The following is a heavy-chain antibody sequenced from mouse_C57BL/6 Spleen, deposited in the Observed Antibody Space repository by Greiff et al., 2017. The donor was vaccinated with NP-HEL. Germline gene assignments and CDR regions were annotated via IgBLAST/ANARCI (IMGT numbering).Heavy chain of an antibody. D-gene: IGHD2-12*01. V-gene: IGHV1-26*01. CDR3: ARERIGRRWFAY. CDR2: INPNNGGT. CDR1: GYTFTDYY. Sequence: EVQLHQSGPELVKPGASVKISCKASGYTFTDYYMNWVKQSHGKSLEWIGDINPNNGGTSYNQKFKGKATLTVDKSSSTAYMELRSLTSEDSAVYYCARERIGRRWFAYWGQGTLVTVSA. J-gene: IGHJ3*01.